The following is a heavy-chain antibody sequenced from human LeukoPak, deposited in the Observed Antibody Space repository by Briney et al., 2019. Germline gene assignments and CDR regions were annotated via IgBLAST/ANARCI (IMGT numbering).Heavy chain of an antibody. CDR2: MNPNSGNT. CDR3: ARARHFDFWSGISPYYMDV. J-gene: IGHJ6*03. D-gene: IGHD3-3*01. Sequence: ASVKVSFKSSVYTFTSYDINWERQATGQGLEWMGWMNPNSGNTGYAQEFQGRVTMTRDTSITTAYLELSSLRSEDTAVYSCARARHFDFWSGISPYYMDVWGKGTTVTVSS. V-gene: IGHV1-8*01. CDR1: VYTFTSYD.